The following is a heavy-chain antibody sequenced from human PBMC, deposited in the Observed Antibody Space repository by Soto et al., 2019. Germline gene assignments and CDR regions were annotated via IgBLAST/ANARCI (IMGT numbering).Heavy chain of an antibody. Sequence: QVQLVQSGAEVKKPRSSVKVSCKASGGTFSSYAISWVRQAPGQGLEWMGGIIPIFGTANYAQKFQGRVTITADESTSTAYMELSSLRSEDTAVYYCASPPYYYGSGSYYNISGYWGQGTLVTVSS. V-gene: IGHV1-69*01. CDR1: GGTFSSYA. D-gene: IGHD3-10*01. CDR2: IIPIFGTA. J-gene: IGHJ4*02. CDR3: ASPPYYYGSGSYYNISGY.